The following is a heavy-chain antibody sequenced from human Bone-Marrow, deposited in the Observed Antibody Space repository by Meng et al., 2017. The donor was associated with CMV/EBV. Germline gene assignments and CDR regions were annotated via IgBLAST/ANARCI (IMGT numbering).Heavy chain of an antibody. V-gene: IGHV1-8*02. CDR3: ATDSIYCSSTSCHPRYYYYYGMDV. CDR1: GYTFSTYD. CDR2: MNANSGNT. J-gene: IGHJ6*02. Sequence: ASVKVSCKASGYTFSTYDINWVRLATGQGLEWMGWMNANSGNTGYAQKFQGRVTMTRDTSISTAYMELSRLRSDDTAVYYCATDSIYCSSTSCHPRYYYYYGMDVWGQGTTVTVSS. D-gene: IGHD2-2*01.